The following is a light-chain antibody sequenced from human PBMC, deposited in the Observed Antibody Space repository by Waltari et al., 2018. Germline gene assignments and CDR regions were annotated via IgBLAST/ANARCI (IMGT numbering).Light chain of an antibody. CDR2: EVT. CDR3: SSYAGGSSLM. CDR1: STDVEGYDP. Sequence: QSALTQPPSASGSPGQSITIPCTGLSTDVEGYDPVSWYQQHPGKAPNLLIYEVTKRPSGVPDRFSGSKSDNTASLAVSGLQAEDEADYYCSSYAGGSSLMFGGGTKLTVL. J-gene: IGLJ3*02. V-gene: IGLV2-8*01.